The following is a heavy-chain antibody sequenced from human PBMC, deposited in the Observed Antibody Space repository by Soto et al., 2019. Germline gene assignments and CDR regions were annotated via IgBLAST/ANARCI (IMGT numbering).Heavy chain of an antibody. CDR1: GGSISSYY. J-gene: IGHJ5*02. Sequence: TSETLSLTCTVSGGSISSYYWSWIRQPPGKGLEWIGYIYYSGSTNYNPSLKSRVTISVDTSKNQFSLKLSSVTAADTALYYCARDVQVVAGTNWFDPWGQGTLVTVSS. D-gene: IGHD6-19*01. CDR2: IYYSGST. V-gene: IGHV4-59*01. CDR3: ARDVQVVAGTNWFDP.